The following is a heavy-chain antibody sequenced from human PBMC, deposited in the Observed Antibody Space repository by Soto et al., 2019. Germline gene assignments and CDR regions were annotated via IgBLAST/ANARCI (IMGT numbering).Heavy chain of an antibody. J-gene: IGHJ4*02. CDR2: IYYSGST. Sequence: SETLSLTCTVSGGSISSGGYYWSWIRQHPGKGLEWIGYIYYSGSTYYNPSLKSRVTISVDTPKNQFSLKLSSVTAADTAVYYCARVDSSSFGYYFDYWGQGTLVTVSS. CDR1: GGSISSGGYY. D-gene: IGHD6-6*01. CDR3: ARVDSSSFGYYFDY. V-gene: IGHV4-31*03.